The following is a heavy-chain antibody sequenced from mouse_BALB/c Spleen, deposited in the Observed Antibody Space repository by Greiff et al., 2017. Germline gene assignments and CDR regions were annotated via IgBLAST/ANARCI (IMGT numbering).Heavy chain of an antibody. V-gene: IGHV14-3*02. Sequence: EVKLMESGAELVKPGASVKLSCTASGFNIKDTYMHWVKQRPEQGLEWIGRIDPANGNTKYDPKFQGKATITADTSSNTAYLQLSSLTSEDTAVYYCAPEYYGSSSGLDYWGQGTTLTVSS. CDR3: APEYYGSSSGLDY. J-gene: IGHJ2*01. D-gene: IGHD1-1*01. CDR1: GFNIKDTY. CDR2: IDPANGNT.